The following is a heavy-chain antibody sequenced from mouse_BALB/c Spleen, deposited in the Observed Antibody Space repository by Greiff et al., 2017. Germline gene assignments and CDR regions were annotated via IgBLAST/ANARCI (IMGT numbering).Heavy chain of an antibody. CDR2: ISNGGGST. D-gene: IGHD2-1*01. CDR1: GFTFSSYT. J-gene: IGHJ4*01. Sequence: EVQRVESGGGLVQPGGSLKLSCAASGFTFSSYTMSWVRQTPEKRLEWVAYISNGGGSTYYPDTVKGRFTISRDNAKNTLYLQMSSLKSEDTAMYYCARRKYGNFPMDYWGQGTSVTVSS. V-gene: IGHV5-12-2*01. CDR3: ARRKYGNFPMDY.